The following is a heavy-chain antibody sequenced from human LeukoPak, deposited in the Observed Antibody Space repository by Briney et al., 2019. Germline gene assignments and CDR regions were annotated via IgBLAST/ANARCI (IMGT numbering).Heavy chain of an antibody. Sequence: GGSLRLSCAASGFTFSSYAMTWVRHAPGEGLEWVSTISNGGGSTYYADSVKGRFTISRDNSKNTVYLQMSSLRAEDTAVYYCAKDRWGSGGSGGGDYWGQGTLVTVSS. CDR3: AKDRWGSGGSGGGDY. J-gene: IGHJ4*02. CDR2: ISNGGGST. V-gene: IGHV3-23*01. CDR1: GFTFSSYA. D-gene: IGHD2-15*01.